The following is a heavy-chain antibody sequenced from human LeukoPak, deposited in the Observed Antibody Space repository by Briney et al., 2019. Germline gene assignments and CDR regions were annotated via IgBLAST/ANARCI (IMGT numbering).Heavy chain of an antibody. J-gene: IGHJ4*02. CDR1: GGSISSYY. CDR3: ARGPKVVYEPHLDY. Sequence: PSETLSLTCTVSGGSISSYYWSWIRQPPGKGLEWIGYIYYSGSTNYIPSLKSRVTISVDTSKNQFSLKLSSVTAADTAVYYCARGPKVVYEPHLDYWGQGTLVTVSS. V-gene: IGHV4-59*01. CDR2: IYYSGST. D-gene: IGHD1-14*01.